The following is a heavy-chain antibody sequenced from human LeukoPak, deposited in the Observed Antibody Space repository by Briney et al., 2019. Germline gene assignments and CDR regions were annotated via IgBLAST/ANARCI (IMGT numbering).Heavy chain of an antibody. CDR2: ISSSGSTI. CDR1: GFTFSSYW. D-gene: IGHD3-10*02. V-gene: IGHV3-48*04. Sequence: PGGSLRLSCAASGFTFSSYWMSWVRQAPGKGLEWVSYISSSGSTIYYADSVKGRFTISRDNAKNSLYLQMNSLRAEDTAVYYCEELGITMIGGVWGKGTTVTISS. J-gene: IGHJ6*04. CDR3: EELGITMIGGV.